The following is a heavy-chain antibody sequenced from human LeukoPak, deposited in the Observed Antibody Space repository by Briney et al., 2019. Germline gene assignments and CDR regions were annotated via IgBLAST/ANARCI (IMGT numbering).Heavy chain of an antibody. V-gene: IGHV4-34*01. CDR2: INHSGST. CDR3: ARGYYDFWSGYFNWFDP. J-gene: IGHJ5*02. D-gene: IGHD3-3*01. CDR1: GGSFSGYY. Sequence: SETLSLTCAVYGGSFSGYYWSWIRQPPGKGLEWIGEINHSGSTNYNPSLKSRVTISVDTSKNQFSLKLSSVTAAGTAVYYCARGYYDFWSGYFNWFDPWGQGTLVTVSS.